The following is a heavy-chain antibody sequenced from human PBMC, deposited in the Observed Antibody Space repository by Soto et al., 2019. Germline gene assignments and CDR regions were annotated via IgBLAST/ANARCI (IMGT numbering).Heavy chain of an antibody. CDR1: GGTFSSYA. J-gene: IGHJ3*02. D-gene: IGHD3-22*01. CDR2: IIPIFGTA. V-gene: IGHV1-69*13. CDR3: NINYYDNNGSSIDI. Sequence: SVKVSCKASGGTFSSYAISWVRQAPGQGLEWMGGIIPIFGTANYAQKFQGRVTITADESTSTAYMELSSMRSEDTAVYYCNINYYDNNGSSIDIWGKGTMVTV.